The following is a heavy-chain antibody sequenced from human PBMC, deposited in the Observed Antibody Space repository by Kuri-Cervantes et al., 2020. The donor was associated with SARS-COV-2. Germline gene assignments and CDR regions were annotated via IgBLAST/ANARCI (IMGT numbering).Heavy chain of an antibody. Sequence: GESLKISCAASGFTFSSYSMNWVRQAPGKGLEWVAVISYDGSNKYYADSVKGRFTISRDNSKNTVYLQMGSLRAEDMAMYYCARDQYRYPDFWSGYWAAFDIWGQGTMVTVSS. CDR1: GFTFSSYS. CDR3: ARDQYRYPDFWSGYWAAFDI. J-gene: IGHJ3*02. CDR2: ISYDGSNK. V-gene: IGHV3-30*03. D-gene: IGHD3-3*01.